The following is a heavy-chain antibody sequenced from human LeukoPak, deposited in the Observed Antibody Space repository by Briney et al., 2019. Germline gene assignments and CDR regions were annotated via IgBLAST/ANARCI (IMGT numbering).Heavy chain of an antibody. CDR3: AKGGSSSWDHFDY. J-gene: IGHJ4*02. V-gene: IGHV3-23*01. CDR2: FSGNGVST. CDR1: GFSFRSYG. Sequence: GGSLRLSCAASGFSFRSYGMSWVRQAPGKGLEWVSAFSGNGVSTYYADSVKGRFSISRDNSKNTLYLQMNSLRAEDTAVYYCAKGGSSSWDHFDYWGQGTLVTVSS. D-gene: IGHD6-13*01.